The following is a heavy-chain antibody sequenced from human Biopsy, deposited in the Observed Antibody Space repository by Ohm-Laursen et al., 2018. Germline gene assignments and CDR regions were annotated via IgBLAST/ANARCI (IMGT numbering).Heavy chain of an antibody. Sequence: GTLSLTCTVSGGPISGSSWSWIRQAPGKGLEWIGYISYSRDTNYNPSLKSRITISVDTSKNQFSLKLTSVTAADTAVYYCAKHGSGWTGDDAFHIWGQGTMVTVSS. CDR3: AKHGSGWTGDDAFHI. D-gene: IGHD6-19*01. CDR2: ISYSRDT. J-gene: IGHJ3*02. V-gene: IGHV4-59*08. CDR1: GGPISGSS.